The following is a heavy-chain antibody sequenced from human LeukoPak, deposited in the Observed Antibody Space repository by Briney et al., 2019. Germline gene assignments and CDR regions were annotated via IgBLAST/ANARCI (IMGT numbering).Heavy chain of an antibody. CDR3: ARGVYIAAAQHGY. D-gene: IGHD6-13*01. V-gene: IGHV4-34*01. Sequence: PSETLSLTCAVYGGSFSGYYWSWIRQPPGKGLEWIGEINHSGSTNYNPSLKSRVTISVDTSKNQFSLKLNSVTAADTAVYYCARGVYIAAAQHGYWGQGTLVTVSS. CDR2: INHSGST. J-gene: IGHJ4*02. CDR1: GGSFSGYY.